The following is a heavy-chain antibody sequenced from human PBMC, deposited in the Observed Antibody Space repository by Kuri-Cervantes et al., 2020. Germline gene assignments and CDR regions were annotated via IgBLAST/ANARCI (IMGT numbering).Heavy chain of an antibody. V-gene: IGHV1-18*04. CDR3: ASGGHYYDPLVGDH. Sequence: ASVKVSCKASGYTFTGYYMHWVRQAPGQGLEWMGWISPYNGNTEYAQKFQGRATMTTDTSTSTAYMEVRSLRSDDTAVYYCASGGHYYDPLVGDHWGQGTLVTVSS. J-gene: IGHJ4*02. CDR1: GYTFTGYY. CDR2: ISPYNGNT. D-gene: IGHD3-22*01.